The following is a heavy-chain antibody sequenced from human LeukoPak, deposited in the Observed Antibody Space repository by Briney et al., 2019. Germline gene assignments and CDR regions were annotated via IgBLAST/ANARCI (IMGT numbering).Heavy chain of an antibody. CDR2: ISAYNGNT. CDR3: ARDAVCLDY. D-gene: IGHD2-2*01. CDR1: GQSLTGYF. J-gene: IGHJ4*02. V-gene: IGHV1-18*04. Sequence: ASVKVSCKASGQSLTGYFIHWVRQAPGQGLEWMGWISAYNGNTNYAQKLQGRVTMTTDTSTSTAYMELRSLRSDDTAVYYCARDAVCLDYWGQGTLVTVSS.